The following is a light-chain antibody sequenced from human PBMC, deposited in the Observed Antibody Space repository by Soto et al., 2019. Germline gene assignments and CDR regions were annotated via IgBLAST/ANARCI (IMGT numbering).Light chain of an antibody. CDR1: QSLSTNS. J-gene: IGKJ3*01. V-gene: IGKV3-20*01. Sequence: EIVLTQSPGTLSLAPGERATLSCMASQSLSTNSLAWYQQKPGQTPRLLIYAASTRDTEIPDRFNGSGSGTDFALTISRLETEDFALYYCQQYDASPLTFGPGTKVDIK. CDR3: QQYDASPLT. CDR2: AAS.